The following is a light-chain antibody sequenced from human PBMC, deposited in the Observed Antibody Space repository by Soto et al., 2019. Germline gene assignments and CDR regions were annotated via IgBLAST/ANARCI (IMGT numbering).Light chain of an antibody. CDR3: GSYTSSSTYV. Sequence: SVVTQPGSVSGSPGPPIAISCIGSSSAVGGYNYVSWHQQHPGKAPKVVIYDVSNRPSGVSDRFSGSKSGNTASLTISGLQAEDEADYYCGSYTSSSTYVFGTGTKVTVL. V-gene: IGLV2-14*01. CDR1: SSAVGGYNY. J-gene: IGLJ1*01. CDR2: DVS.